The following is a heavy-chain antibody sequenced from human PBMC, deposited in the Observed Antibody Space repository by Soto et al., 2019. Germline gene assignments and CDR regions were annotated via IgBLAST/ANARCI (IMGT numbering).Heavy chain of an antibody. CDR3: ARDWDTDYGGNSAYYFDS. CDR1: GFTFNSYA. J-gene: IGHJ4*02. D-gene: IGHD4-17*01. CDR2: IWYDGSNK. V-gene: IGHV3-33*01. Sequence: PGGSLRLSCGASGFTFNSYAMHWVRQAPGKGLEWVAVIWYDGSNKYYADSVKGRFTISRDNSRNTLFLQMNSLRAEDTAVYYCARDWDTDYGGNSAYYFDSWGQGTLVTV.